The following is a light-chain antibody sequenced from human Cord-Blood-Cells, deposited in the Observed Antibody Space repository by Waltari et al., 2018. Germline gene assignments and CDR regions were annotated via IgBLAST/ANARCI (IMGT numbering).Light chain of an antibody. CDR1: SSDVGGYNY. Sequence: QSALTQPASVSGSPGQSITISCTGTSSDVGGYNYVSWYHQHPGKAPKLMIYDVSNRPSRVSNRFSGSKSGNTASLTISGLQAEDEADYYCSSYTSSSTWVFGGGTKLTVL. J-gene: IGLJ3*02. CDR3: SSYTSSSTWV. V-gene: IGLV2-14*01. CDR2: DVS.